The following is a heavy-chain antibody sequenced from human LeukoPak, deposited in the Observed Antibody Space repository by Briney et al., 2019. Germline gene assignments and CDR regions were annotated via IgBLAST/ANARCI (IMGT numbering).Heavy chain of an antibody. J-gene: IGHJ4*02. CDR1: GYTFTGYY. CDR2: INPNSGGA. Sequence: ASVKVSCKTSGYTFTGYYMHWVRQAPGQGLEWMGWINPNSGGANYAQKFQGRVTMTRDTSISTAYMELSRLRSDDTAVYYCARVPTTIFGVVITGLDYWGQGTLVTVSS. CDR3: ARVPTTIFGVVITGLDY. D-gene: IGHD3-3*01. V-gene: IGHV1-2*02.